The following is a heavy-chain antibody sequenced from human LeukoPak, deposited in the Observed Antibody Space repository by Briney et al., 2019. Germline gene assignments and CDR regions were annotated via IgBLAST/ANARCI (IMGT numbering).Heavy chain of an antibody. J-gene: IGHJ4*02. V-gene: IGHV3-30-3*02. CDR2: ISYDGSNK. D-gene: IGHD6-19*01. Sequence: PGGSLRLSCAASGFTFSSYAMHWVRQAPGKGLEWVAVISYDGSNKYYADSVKGRFTISRDNSKNTLYLQMNSLRAEDTAVYYCASGLRSYSSGWYGYWGQGTLVTVSS. CDR3: ASGLRSYSSGWYGY. CDR1: GFTFSSYA.